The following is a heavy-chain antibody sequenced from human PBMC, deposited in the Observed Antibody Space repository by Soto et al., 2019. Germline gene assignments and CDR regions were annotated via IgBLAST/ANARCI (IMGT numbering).Heavy chain of an antibody. V-gene: IGHV1-18*01. CDR1: GYAFTTYG. J-gene: IGHJ4*02. CDR2: ISAHNGNT. CDR3: ARGRYGDY. Sequence: QVPLVQSGAEVKKPGSSVKFSCKGSGYAFTTYGITWVRQAPGQGLEWMGWISAHNGNTNYAQKLQGRVTVTRDTSTSTAYMWLRRLRSDDTAVYYCARGRYGDYWGQGALVTVSS. D-gene: IGHD1-1*01.